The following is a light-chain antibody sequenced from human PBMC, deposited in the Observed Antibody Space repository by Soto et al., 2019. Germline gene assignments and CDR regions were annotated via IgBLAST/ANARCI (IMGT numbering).Light chain of an antibody. V-gene: IGKV3-20*01. J-gene: IGKJ1*01. CDR3: QQYGSSSWT. CDR1: QSVSSSY. Sequence: EIALTQSPGTLSLSPGERATLSCRASQSVSSSYLAWYQQKPGQAPRLLIYGTSSRATAIPDRFSGSGSGTDFTLTISRLEPEDFAVYYCQQYGSSSWTFGQGTKVEIK. CDR2: GTS.